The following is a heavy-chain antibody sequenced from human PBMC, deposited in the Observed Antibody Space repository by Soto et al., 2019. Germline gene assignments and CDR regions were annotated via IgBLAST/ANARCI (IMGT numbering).Heavy chain of an antibody. D-gene: IGHD2-15*01. CDR3: ARVLEWWYRGGLFDY. CDR1: GGSISSSSYY. Sequence: QLQLQESGPGLVKPSETLSLTCTVSGGSISSSSYYWGWIRQPPGKGLEWIGSIYYSGSTYYNPSLKSRVTISVDTSKNQFSLKLSSVTAADTAVYYCARVLEWWYRGGLFDYWGQGTLVTVSS. J-gene: IGHJ4*02. CDR2: IYYSGST. V-gene: IGHV4-39*01.